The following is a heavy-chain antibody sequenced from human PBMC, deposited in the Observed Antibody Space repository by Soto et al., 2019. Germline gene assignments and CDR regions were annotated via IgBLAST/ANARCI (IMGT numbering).Heavy chain of an antibody. CDR3: GRRWFGPDG. J-gene: IGHJ6*01. CDR1: GFTLSGRA. V-gene: IGHV3-74*01. CDR2: IDNAGTDS. D-gene: IGHD3-10*01. Sequence: EVQLVESGGGLVQPGGSLRLSCAASGFTLSGRAMNWVRQAPGKGLVWVSGIDNAGTDSTYADSVKGRFTSPRDNAKNMLYLQMISQRVDVTAGYYCGRRWFGPDGWGKGTRVNVSS.